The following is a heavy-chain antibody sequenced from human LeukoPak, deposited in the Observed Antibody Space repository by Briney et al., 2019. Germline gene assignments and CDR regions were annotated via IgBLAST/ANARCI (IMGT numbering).Heavy chain of an antibody. J-gene: IGHJ4*02. D-gene: IGHD2-2*01. CDR1: GYTFTTYY. Sequence: ASVKVSCKASGYTFTTYYMHWVRQAPGQGLEWMGWINPHSDDRNYAQRFQGRVTMTRDTSISTVYMELSGLTSDDTAVYYCARDGPCSSTSCQNFDSWGQGALVTVSS. V-gene: IGHV1-2*02. CDR3: ARDGPCSSTSCQNFDS. CDR2: INPHSDDR.